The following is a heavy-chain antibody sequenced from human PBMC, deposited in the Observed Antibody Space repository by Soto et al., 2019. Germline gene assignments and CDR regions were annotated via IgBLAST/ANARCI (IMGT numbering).Heavy chain of an antibody. V-gene: IGHV4-59*01. D-gene: IGHD3-22*01. CDR3: AGIPLGYYDSSGSSQGNAFDI. Sequence: SETLSLTCIVSGGSISNYYWSWIRQPPGKGLEWIGYIYYSGSTNYNPSLKSRVTISVDTSKNQFSLKLSSVTAADTAVYYCAGIPLGYYDSSGSSQGNAFDIWGQGTMVT. CDR2: IYYSGST. J-gene: IGHJ3*02. CDR1: GGSISNYY.